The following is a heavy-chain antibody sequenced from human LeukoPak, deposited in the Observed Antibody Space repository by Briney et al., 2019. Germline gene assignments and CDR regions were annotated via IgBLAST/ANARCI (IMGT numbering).Heavy chain of an antibody. CDR2: IHHSGST. V-gene: IGHV4-38-2*02. CDR1: AYSISSGYY. J-gene: IGHJ5*02. CDR3: ARGSLFGVDEEYNWFDP. D-gene: IGHD3-3*01. Sequence: SETLSLTCTVSAYSISSGYYLGWIRQPPRRRLEWIGSIHHSGSTYYNPSLKSRVTISVDTSKNQFSLNLRSVTAADTAVYYCARGSLFGVDEEYNWFDPWGQGTLVTVSS.